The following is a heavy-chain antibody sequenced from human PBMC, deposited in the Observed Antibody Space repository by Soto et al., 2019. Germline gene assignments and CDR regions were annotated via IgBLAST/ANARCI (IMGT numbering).Heavy chain of an antibody. Sequence: QVQLVESGGGVVQPGRSLRLSCAASGFTFSSYGMHWVRQAPGKGLEWVAVISYDGSNKYYADSVKGRFTISRDNSKNTLYLQMNSLRAEDTAVYYCAKEPCSSNWRFYYGMDVWGQGTTVTVSS. CDR1: GFTFSSYG. V-gene: IGHV3-30*18. CDR2: ISYDGSNK. D-gene: IGHD6-13*01. J-gene: IGHJ6*02. CDR3: AKEPCSSNWRFYYGMDV.